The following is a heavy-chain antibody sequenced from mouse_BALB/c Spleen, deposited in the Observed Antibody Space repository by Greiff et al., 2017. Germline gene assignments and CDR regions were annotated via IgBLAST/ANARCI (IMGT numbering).Heavy chain of an antibody. CDR3: TRDRDDGYWYFDV. CDR2: ISSGGSYT. Sequence: EVQVVESGGGLVKPGGSLKLSCAASGFTFSSYTMSWVRQTPEKRLEWVATISSGGSYTYYPDSVKGRFTISRDNAKNTLYLQMSSLKSEDTAMYYCTRDRDDGYWYFDVWGAGTTVTVSS. J-gene: IGHJ1*01. D-gene: IGHD2-14*01. V-gene: IGHV5-6-4*01. CDR1: GFTFSSYT.